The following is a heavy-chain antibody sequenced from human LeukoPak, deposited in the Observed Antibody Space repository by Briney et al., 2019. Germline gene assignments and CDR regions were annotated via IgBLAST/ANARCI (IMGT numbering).Heavy chain of an antibody. Sequence: ASVKVSCKASAYTFSGHYMHWVRQAPGQGLEWMGWINTNSGATQLAQELRGRVTMTRDTSITTVYMELSGLRSDDTAVYYCARDLGGQTYWGQGTLVIVSS. CDR3: ARDLGGQTY. J-gene: IGHJ4*02. V-gene: IGHV1-2*02. CDR2: INTNSGAT. CDR1: AYTFSGHY. D-gene: IGHD3-16*01.